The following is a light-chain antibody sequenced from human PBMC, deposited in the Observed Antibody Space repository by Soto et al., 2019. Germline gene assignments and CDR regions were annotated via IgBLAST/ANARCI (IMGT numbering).Light chain of an antibody. Sequence: DIQMTQPPSTLSASVGDRVTITCRASQSISSWLAWYQQKPGKAPKLLIYKASSLESGVPSRFSGSGYGTEFTLTISSLQPDDFATYYCQQYNRYWTFGQGTKVEIK. CDR1: QSISSW. CDR2: KAS. CDR3: QQYNRYWT. V-gene: IGKV1-5*03. J-gene: IGKJ1*01.